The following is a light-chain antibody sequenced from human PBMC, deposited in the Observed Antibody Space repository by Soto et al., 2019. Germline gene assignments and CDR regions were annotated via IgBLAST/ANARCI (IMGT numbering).Light chain of an antibody. CDR3: AAWDDTLRSSYV. Sequence: QAVVTQPPSASGTPGQTVPISCSGSGSNIGSNYVDWYQQFPGTAPKLLIYKNSQRPSGVPDRFSGSKSGTSASLAISGLRSEDEAHYYCAAWDDTLRSSYVFGPGTKLTVL. CDR2: KNS. J-gene: IGLJ1*01. CDR1: GSNIGSNY. V-gene: IGLV1-47*01.